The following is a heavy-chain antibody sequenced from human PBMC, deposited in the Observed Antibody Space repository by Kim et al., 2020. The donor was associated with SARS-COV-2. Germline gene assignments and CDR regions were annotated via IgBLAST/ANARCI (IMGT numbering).Heavy chain of an antibody. Sequence: GGSLRLSCAASGFTFSSYGMHWVRQAPGKGLEWVAVIWYDGSNKYYADSVKGRFTISRDNSKNTLYLQMNSLRAEDTAVYYCARARARYCSSTSCYQPLDYWGQGTLVTVSS. V-gene: IGHV3-33*01. CDR1: GFTFSSYG. J-gene: IGHJ4*02. D-gene: IGHD2-2*01. CDR3: ARARARYCSSTSCYQPLDY. CDR2: IWYDGSNK.